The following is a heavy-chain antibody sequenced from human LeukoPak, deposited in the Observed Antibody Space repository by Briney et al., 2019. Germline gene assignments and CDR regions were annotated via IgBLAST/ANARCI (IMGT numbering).Heavy chain of an antibody. CDR2: ISSSSSSYI. V-gene: IGHV3-21*01. D-gene: IGHD2-2*01. Sequence: KPGGSLRLSCAASGFTFSSYSMNWVRQAPGKGLEWVSSISSSSSSYIYYADSVKGRFTISRDNAKNSLYLQMNSLRAEDTAVYYCARAGYCSSTSCWAYSYGGFDYWGQGTLVTVSS. CDR1: GFTFSSYS. CDR3: ARAGYCSSTSCWAYSYGGFDY. J-gene: IGHJ4*02.